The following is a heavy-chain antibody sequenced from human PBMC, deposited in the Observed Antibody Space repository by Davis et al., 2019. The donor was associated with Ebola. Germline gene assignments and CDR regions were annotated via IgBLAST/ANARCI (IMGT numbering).Heavy chain of an antibody. Sequence: GESLKISCVASGFTLNNAWMSWVRQAPGKGLEWVGRIKSKTDGGTTDYAVPVKGRFTVSRDDSKNTLYLQMNSLKIEDTAVYYCTTLSTVTTMYFDLWGRGTLVTVSS. CDR1: GFTLNNAW. D-gene: IGHD4-17*01. CDR2: IKSKTDGGTT. CDR3: TTLSTVTTMYFDL. V-gene: IGHV3-15*01. J-gene: IGHJ2*01.